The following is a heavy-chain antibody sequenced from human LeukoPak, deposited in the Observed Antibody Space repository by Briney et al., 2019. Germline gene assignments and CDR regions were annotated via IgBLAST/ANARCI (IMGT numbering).Heavy chain of an antibody. CDR3: ARSGSPGFDP. V-gene: IGHV1-69*05. Sequence: ASVKVSFKASQGTYSSYAISWVRQAPGQGLEWMGGIIPIFGTANYAQKFQGRVTITTDESTSTAYMELSSLRSEDTAVYYCARSGSPGFDPWGQGTLVTVSS. D-gene: IGHD3-10*01. CDR1: QGTYSSYA. CDR2: IIPIFGTA. J-gene: IGHJ5*02.